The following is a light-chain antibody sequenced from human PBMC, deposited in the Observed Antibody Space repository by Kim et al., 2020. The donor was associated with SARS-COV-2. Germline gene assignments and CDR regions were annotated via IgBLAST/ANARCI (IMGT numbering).Light chain of an antibody. CDR3: QAWDSRTWV. CDR1: KLGDKY. CDR2: QDS. J-gene: IGLJ3*02. V-gene: IGLV3-1*01. Sequence: SYELTQPPSVSVSPGQTASITCSGDKLGDKYACWYQQKPGQSPVLVIYQDSKRPSGIPERFSGSNSGNTATLTISGTPAMDEADYYCQAWDSRTWVFGGG.